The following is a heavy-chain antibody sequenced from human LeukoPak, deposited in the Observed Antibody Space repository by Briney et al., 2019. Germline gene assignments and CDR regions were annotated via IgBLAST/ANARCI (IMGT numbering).Heavy chain of an antibody. V-gene: IGHV1-46*01. D-gene: IGHD1-20*01. CDR2: INPSGGST. Sequence: GGSLRLSCAASGFSFSNHWMTWVRQAPGQGLEWMGIINPSGGSTSYARKFQGRVTMTRDTSTSTVYMELSSLRSEDTAVYYCAREGYNWNPFDYWGQGTLVTVSS. CDR1: GFSFSNHW. J-gene: IGHJ4*02. CDR3: AREGYNWNPFDY.